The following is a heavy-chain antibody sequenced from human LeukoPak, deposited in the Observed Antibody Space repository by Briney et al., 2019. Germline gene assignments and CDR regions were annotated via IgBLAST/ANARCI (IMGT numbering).Heavy chain of an antibody. CDR1: GFAFRSDA. Sequence: QPGGSLRLSCATSGFAFRSDAMNWVRQAPGKGLEWVSSITGSGDSTQYADSVKGRFTISRDNSKNTLYLQMNSLRAEDTAVYYCAKGTGYQLLWSARYYYYGMDVWGQGTTVTVSS. V-gene: IGHV3-23*01. CDR3: AKGTGYQLLWSARYYYYGMDV. J-gene: IGHJ6*02. D-gene: IGHD2-2*01. CDR2: ITGSGDST.